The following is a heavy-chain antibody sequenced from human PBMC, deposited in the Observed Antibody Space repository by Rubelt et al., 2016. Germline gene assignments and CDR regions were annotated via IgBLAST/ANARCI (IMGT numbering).Heavy chain of an antibody. J-gene: IGHJ4*02. CDR3: ATKVGAFDY. CDR2: FDPEDGET. D-gene: IGHD1-26*01. CDR1: GYTFTSYG. V-gene: IGHV1-24*01. Sequence: QVQLVQSGAEVKKPGASVKVSCKASGYTFTSYGISWVRQAPGQGLEWMGGFDPEDGETIYAQKFQGRVTMTEDTSTDTAYMELSSLRSEDTAVYYCATKVGAFDYWGQGTLVTVSS.